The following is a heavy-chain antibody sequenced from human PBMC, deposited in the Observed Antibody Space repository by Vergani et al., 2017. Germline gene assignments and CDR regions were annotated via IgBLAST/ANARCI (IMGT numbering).Heavy chain of an antibody. J-gene: IGHJ6*02. CDR1: GYTFTSYG. V-gene: IGHV1-18*01. Sequence: QVQLVQSGAEVKKPGASVKVSCKASGYTFTSYGISWVRQAPGQGLEWMGWISAYNGNTNYAQKLQGRVTMTTDTSTSTAYMELRSLRSDDTAVYYCARVEQQLGDYYYYGMDVWGQGTTVTVSS. D-gene: IGHD6-13*01. CDR2: ISAYNGNT. CDR3: ARVEQQLGDYYYYGMDV.